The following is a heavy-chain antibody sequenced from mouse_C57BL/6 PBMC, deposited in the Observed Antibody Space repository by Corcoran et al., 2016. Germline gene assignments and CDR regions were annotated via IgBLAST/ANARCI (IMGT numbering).Heavy chain of an antibody. V-gene: IGHV1-76*01. CDR3: ARGEIYSDY. Sequence: QVQLKQSGAELVRPGASVKLSCKASGYTFTDYYINWVKQRPGQGLEWIARIYPGSGNTYYNEKFKGKATLTAEKSSSTAYMQLSSLTSEDSAVYFCARGEIYSDYWGQGTTLTVSS. J-gene: IGHJ2*01. CDR1: GYTFTDYY. CDR2: IYPGSGNT.